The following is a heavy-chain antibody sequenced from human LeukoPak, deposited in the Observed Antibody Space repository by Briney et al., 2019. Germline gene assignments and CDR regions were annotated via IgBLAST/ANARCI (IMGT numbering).Heavy chain of an antibody. V-gene: IGHV1-2*02. J-gene: IGHJ3*02. Sequence: GASVKVSCKASGYTFIGYYMHWVRQAPGQGLEWMGWINPNSGGTYYAQKFQGRVTMTRDTSISTAYMELSRLRSDDTAVYYCARDHAWKLLPGAFDIWGQGTMVTVSS. D-gene: IGHD1-26*01. CDR3: ARDHAWKLLPGAFDI. CDR1: GYTFIGYY. CDR2: INPNSGGT.